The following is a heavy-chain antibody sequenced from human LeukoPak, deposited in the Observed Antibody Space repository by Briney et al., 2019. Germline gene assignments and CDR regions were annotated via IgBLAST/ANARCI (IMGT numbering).Heavy chain of an antibody. V-gene: IGHV3-48*01. J-gene: IGHJ4*02. Sequence: GGSLRLSCAASGFTFSSYSLNWVRRAPGKGLEWVSYISSSGNTIYYADSVKGRFTISRDNAKNPLYLQMNSLRAEDTAMYYCAKGGLDIVPPFDYWGQGTLVTVST. CDR1: GFTFSSYS. D-gene: IGHD2-8*01. CDR3: AKGGLDIVPPFDY. CDR2: ISSSGNTI.